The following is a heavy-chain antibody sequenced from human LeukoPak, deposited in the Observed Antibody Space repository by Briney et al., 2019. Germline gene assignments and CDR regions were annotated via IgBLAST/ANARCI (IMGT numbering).Heavy chain of an antibody. CDR3: ARESDTVTGDY. CDR2: ISSSSSTI. D-gene: IGHD4-11*01. V-gene: IGHV3-48*01. CDR1: GFTFSSYS. Sequence: GGSLRLSCAASGFTFSSYSMNWVRQAPGKGLEWVSYISSSSSTIYYADSVKGRFTISRDNAKNSLYLQMNSLRAEDTAVYYCARESDTVTGDYWGQGTLVTVSS. J-gene: IGHJ4*02.